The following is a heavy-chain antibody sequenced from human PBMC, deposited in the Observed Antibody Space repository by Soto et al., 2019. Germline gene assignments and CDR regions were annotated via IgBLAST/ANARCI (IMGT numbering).Heavy chain of an antibody. CDR2: ISPMFGAA. Sequence: QVQLVQSGAEMKKPGSSVKVSCQSSGGTFNTYAMNWERQAPGRGPEWMGDISPMFGAANYAPKFQGRVTMTADESTGTSYMQLSSLTSEDTALYFCGMEVQVHTRAFVYWGQGTLVTVSS. D-gene: IGHD3-10*01. V-gene: IGHV1-69*19. CDR3: GMEVQVHTRAFVY. CDR1: GGTFNTYA. J-gene: IGHJ4*02.